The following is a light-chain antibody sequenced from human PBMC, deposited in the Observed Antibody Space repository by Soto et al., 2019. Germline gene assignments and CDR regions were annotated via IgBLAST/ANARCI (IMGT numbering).Light chain of an antibody. Sequence: DLQMTQSPSTLSASLGDRVTITCRASQSVSTCLAWYQQKPGEAPKLLIYGASNLQTGVPSRFSGSGSGTEFSISISRLQPGDFGTYYCQHYPRLSSFGPGTKVEMK. V-gene: IGKV1-5*01. CDR2: GAS. CDR1: QSVSTC. J-gene: IGKJ3*01. CDR3: QHYPRLSS.